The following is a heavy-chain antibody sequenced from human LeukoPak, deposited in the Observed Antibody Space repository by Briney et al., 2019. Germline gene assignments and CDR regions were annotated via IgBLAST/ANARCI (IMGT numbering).Heavy chain of an antibody. CDR1: GDRVSSNSAA. CDR2: TYYRSRWYN. D-gene: IGHD3-9*01. J-gene: IGHJ4*02. CDR3: AKDLSRINFAD. V-gene: IGHV6-1*01. Sequence: RSQTLSLTCAISGDRVSSNSAAWNWIRRSPSRGLEWLGRTYYRSRWYNDYAVFVESLMTINPDTSKNQFSLHLNSVTPEDTAVYYCAKDLSRINFADWGQGTLDRVSS.